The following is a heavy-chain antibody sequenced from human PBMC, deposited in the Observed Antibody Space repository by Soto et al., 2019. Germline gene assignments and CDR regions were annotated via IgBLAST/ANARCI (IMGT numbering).Heavy chain of an antibody. V-gene: IGHV3-23*01. CDR3: AHPRGYGVFDAYDI. CDR2: ISGSGDST. D-gene: IGHD4-17*01. CDR1: GFTFSTYA. J-gene: IGHJ3*02. Sequence: PVGSLRLSCAASGFTFSTYAMSWVRQAPGKGLEWVSAISGSGDSTYSADSVRGRFTISRDNSINKLYLQMNSLGNEDTAVYYCAHPRGYGVFDAYDIWGQGTMVTVSS.